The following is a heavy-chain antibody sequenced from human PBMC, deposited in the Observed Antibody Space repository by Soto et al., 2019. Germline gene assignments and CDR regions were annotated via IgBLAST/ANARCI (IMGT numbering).Heavy chain of an antibody. J-gene: IGHJ6*03. D-gene: IGHD2-15*01. CDR3: ARAPNCGGSCYSFEYYYYMDV. CDR1: GFTFSSYG. V-gene: IGHV3-33*01. Sequence: GGSLRLSCAASGFTFSSYGMHWVRQAPGKGLEWVAVIWYDGSNKYYADSVKGRFTISRDNSKNTLYLQMNSLRAEDTAVYYCARAPNCGGSCYSFEYYYYMDVWGKGTTVTVSS. CDR2: IWYDGSNK.